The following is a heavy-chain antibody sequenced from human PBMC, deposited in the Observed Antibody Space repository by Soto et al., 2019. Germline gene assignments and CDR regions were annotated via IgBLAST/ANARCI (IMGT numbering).Heavy chain of an antibody. J-gene: IGHJ4*02. CDR2: IYPGDSDT. D-gene: IGHD3-22*01. Sequence: RGESLKISCKGSGYSFTSYWIGWVRQMPGKGLGWMGIIYPGDSDTRYSPSFQGQVTISADKSISTAYLQWSSLKASDTAMYYCARLNYDSSGYPYYFDYWGQGTLVTVSS. V-gene: IGHV5-51*01. CDR1: GYSFTSYW. CDR3: ARLNYDSSGYPYYFDY.